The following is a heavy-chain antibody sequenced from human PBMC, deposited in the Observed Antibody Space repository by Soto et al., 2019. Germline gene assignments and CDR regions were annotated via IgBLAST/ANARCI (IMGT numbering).Heavy chain of an antibody. CDR2: IHAGGGST. CDR1: GFTFSSYA. J-gene: IGHJ6*03. D-gene: IGHD6-19*01. V-gene: IGHV3-23*01. CDR3: AKDGYSSGWYYYYYMDV. Sequence: PGGSLRLSCAASGFTFSSYAMSWVRQAPGKGLEWVSAIHAGGGSTYYADSVKGRFTISRDNSKNTLYLQMNSLRAEDTAVYYCAKDGYSSGWYYYYYMDVWGKGTTVTVSS.